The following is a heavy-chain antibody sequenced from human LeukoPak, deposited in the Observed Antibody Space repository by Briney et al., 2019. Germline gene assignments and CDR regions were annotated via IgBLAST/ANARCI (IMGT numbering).Heavy chain of an antibody. CDR3: ARDSARAGGVGATGGYLDY. CDR1: GGSISSYY. V-gene: IGHV4-4*07. J-gene: IGHJ4*02. CDR2: IYTSGST. Sequence: KPSDTQSLTCTVSGGSISSYYWSWIRQPAGKGLEWIGRIYTSGSTNYNPSLKSRVTMSVATPKNQFSLKLSSVTAADTAVYYCARDSARAGGVGATGGYLDYWGQGTLVTVSS. D-gene: IGHD1-26*01.